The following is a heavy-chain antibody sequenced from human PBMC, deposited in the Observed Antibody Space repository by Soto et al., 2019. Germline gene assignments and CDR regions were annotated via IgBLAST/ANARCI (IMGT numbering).Heavy chain of an antibody. D-gene: IGHD2-15*01. J-gene: IGHJ4*02. CDR3: AKYGDIVVVVAATRGYDY. CDR1: GFTFSSYA. Sequence: EVQLLESGGGLVQPGGSLRPSCAASGFTFSSYAMSWVRQAPGKGLEWVSAISGSGGSTYYADSVKGRFTISRDNSKNTLYLQMNSLRAEDTAVYYCAKYGDIVVVVAATRGYDYWGQGTLVTVSS. V-gene: IGHV3-23*01. CDR2: ISGSGGST.